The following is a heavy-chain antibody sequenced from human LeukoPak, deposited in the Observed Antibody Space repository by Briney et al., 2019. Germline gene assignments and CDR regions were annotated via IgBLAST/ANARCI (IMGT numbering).Heavy chain of an antibody. D-gene: IGHD4-23*01. CDR2: INHSGST. V-gene: IGHV4-34*03. CDR1: GGSFSGYY. Sequence: SETLSLTCAVYGGSFSGYYWSWIRQPPGKGLEWIGEINHSGSTNYNPSLKSRVTISVDTSKNQFSLKLSSVTAADTAVYYCHLMTTVVTFDYWGQGTLVTVSS. CDR3: HLMTTVVTFDY. J-gene: IGHJ4*02.